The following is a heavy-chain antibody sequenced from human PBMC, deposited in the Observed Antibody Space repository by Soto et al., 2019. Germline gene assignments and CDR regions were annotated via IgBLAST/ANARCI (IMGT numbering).Heavy chain of an antibody. CDR1: GFTFSTYG. CDR2: ISGGGGST. D-gene: IGHD2-2*01. J-gene: IGHJ4*02. V-gene: IGHV3-23*01. Sequence: EVQLLESGGGLIQPGGSLRLSCAASGFTFSTYGMSWVRQAPGKGLEWVSGISGGGGSTSYADSVKGRFTLSRDTSKNTPYVPMNSLRAEDTAVYYCAKCMGNTSCRNFAYWGQGTLVTVSS. CDR3: AKCMGNTSCRNFAY.